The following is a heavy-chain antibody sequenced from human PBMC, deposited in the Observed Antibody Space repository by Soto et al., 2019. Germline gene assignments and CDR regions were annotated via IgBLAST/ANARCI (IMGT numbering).Heavy chain of an antibody. CDR3: ARDKITGLFDY. D-gene: IGHD2-8*02. J-gene: IGHJ4*02. Sequence: GTPALTCAVYDGSFSGYYWTWIRQPPGKGLEWIGELNHSGSTNYNPSLKSRATISVDTSKNQSSLKLTSVTAADTAVYYCARDKITGLFDYWGQGTLVT. CDR1: DGSFSGYY. V-gene: IGHV4-34*01. CDR2: LNHSGST.